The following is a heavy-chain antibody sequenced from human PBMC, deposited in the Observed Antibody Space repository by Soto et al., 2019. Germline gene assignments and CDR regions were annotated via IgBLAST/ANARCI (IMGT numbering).Heavy chain of an antibody. CDR2: IYYDDSDT. J-gene: IGHJ4*02. CDR3: ARAATFPGPLQY. CDR1: GNTFISYW. D-gene: IGHD3-3*02. V-gene: IGHV5-51*01. Sequence: GESLKISCQGSGNTFISYWIAWVRQRSGKGLEWMGLIYYDDSDTRYSPSFQGQVTISVDKSIRTAYLQWSSLQASDSGIYYCARAATFPGPLQYWAQGTQVTVSS.